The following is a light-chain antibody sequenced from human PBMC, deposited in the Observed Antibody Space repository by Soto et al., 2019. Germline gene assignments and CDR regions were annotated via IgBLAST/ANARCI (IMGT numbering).Light chain of an antibody. V-gene: IGKV3-20*01. CDR3: QQYGRSPPIT. Sequence: EIVLTQSPGTLSLSPGERATLSCRASQSVSSSSLAWYRQRPGQAPSLLIYGASRRATGIPDRFSGSGSGTDFTLIISRLEPEDVAVYYCQQYGRSPPITFVQGTRLEIK. CDR2: GAS. J-gene: IGKJ5*01. CDR1: QSVSSSS.